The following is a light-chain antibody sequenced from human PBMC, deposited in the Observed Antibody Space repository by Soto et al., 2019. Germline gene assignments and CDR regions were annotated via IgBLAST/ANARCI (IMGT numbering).Light chain of an antibody. Sequence: DIQMTQSPSFVSASVGDRVTITCRASQGIGSWLAWYQQKPGKAPKLLIYAASSLQSGVPSRFSGSGSETDFTLAISSLQPEDFASYYCQQANSFPLTFGGGTQVEIK. CDR3: QQANSFPLT. CDR1: QGIGSW. J-gene: IGKJ4*01. V-gene: IGKV1-12*01. CDR2: AAS.